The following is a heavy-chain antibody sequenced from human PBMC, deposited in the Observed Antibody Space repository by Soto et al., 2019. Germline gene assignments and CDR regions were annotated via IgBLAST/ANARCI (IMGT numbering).Heavy chain of an antibody. D-gene: IGHD1-26*01. J-gene: IGHJ4*02. Sequence: GASVKVSCKASGYTFTNYYMHWVRQAPGQGLEWMGIINPSGGSTSYAQKFQGRVTMTRDTSTSTVYMELSSLRSEDTAVYYCALFSRATLTFFDYWGQGTLVTVSS. CDR2: INPSGGST. CDR1: GYTFTNYY. V-gene: IGHV1-46*03. CDR3: ALFSRATLTFFDY.